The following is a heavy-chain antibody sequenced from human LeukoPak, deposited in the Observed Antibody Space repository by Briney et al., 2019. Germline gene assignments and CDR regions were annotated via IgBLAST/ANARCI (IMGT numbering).Heavy chain of an antibody. J-gene: IGHJ6*04. CDR3: AELGITMIGGV. CDR2: ITTSSTYT. Sequence: GGSLRLSCEASGFSFSSYNMDWVRQTPGKGLERISSITTSSTYTFYADSVKGRFTISRDIAKNSLYLQMNSLRAEDTAVYYCAELGITMIGGVWGKGTTVTISS. V-gene: IGHV3-21*01. CDR1: GFSFSSYN. D-gene: IGHD3-10*02.